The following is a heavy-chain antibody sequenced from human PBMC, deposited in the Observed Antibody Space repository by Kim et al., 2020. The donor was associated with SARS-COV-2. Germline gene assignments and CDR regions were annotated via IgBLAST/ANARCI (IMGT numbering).Heavy chain of an antibody. CDR2: ISSGSSYI. V-gene: IGHV3-21*01. CDR3: ARDLGRDGPEVHPDY. D-gene: IGHD3-16*01. CDR1: GFTFSDYS. J-gene: IGHJ4*02. Sequence: GGSLRLSCAASGFTFSDYSMNWVRQAPGKGLEWISSISSGSSYIFYADSVKGRFTISRDNAKNSLYLQMNSLRHEDTAVYYCARDLGRDGPEVHPDYWAQGTLVTVSS.